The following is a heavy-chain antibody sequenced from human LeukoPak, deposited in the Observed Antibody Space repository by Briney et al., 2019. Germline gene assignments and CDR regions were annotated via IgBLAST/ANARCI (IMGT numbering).Heavy chain of an antibody. D-gene: IGHD6-19*01. J-gene: IGHJ4*02. V-gene: IGHV4-59*01. Sequence: SETLSLTCTVSGVSISGNYWSWIRQPPGKGLEWIGYIFYTGSTNYNPSLQSRVTILLDTSKNQFSLKLSSVSAADTAMYYCARGALYSGWSYYFDYWGQGSRSPSPQ. CDR3: ARGALYSGWSYYFDY. CDR1: GVSISGNY. CDR2: IFYTGST.